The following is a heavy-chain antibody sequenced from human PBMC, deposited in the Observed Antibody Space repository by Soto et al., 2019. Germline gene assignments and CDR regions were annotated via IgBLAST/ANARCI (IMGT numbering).Heavy chain of an antibody. D-gene: IGHD5-12*01. CDR1: GYTFTSYA. J-gene: IGHJ4*02. Sequence: QVQLVQSGAEVKKPGASVKVSCKASGYTFTSYAMHWVRQAPGQRLEWMGWINAGNGNTKYSQKFQGRVTITRDTSASTAYMALSSLRSEDTAVYYCARPRKEDGYNLFSSVYWGQGTLVTVSS. CDR2: INAGNGNT. CDR3: ARPRKEDGYNLFSSVY. V-gene: IGHV1-3*01.